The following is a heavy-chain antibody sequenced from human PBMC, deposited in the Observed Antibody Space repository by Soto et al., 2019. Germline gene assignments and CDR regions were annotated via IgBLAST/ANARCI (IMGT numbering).Heavy chain of an antibody. V-gene: IGHV4-59*02. CDR1: GVSVSSYF. J-gene: IGHJ4*02. Sequence: QVHLQESGPGLVKPSETLSLTCDVSGVSVSSYFWTWIRQPPGKGLEWLAYIYDSGSINYNPSLKSRAIVSVDTAKNQFSLRLDSLTAADTAVYYCARGGVAVTDKAPYYFDSWSQGTLVTVSS. CDR2: IYDSGSI. CDR3: ARGGVAVTDKAPYYFDS. D-gene: IGHD2-21*02.